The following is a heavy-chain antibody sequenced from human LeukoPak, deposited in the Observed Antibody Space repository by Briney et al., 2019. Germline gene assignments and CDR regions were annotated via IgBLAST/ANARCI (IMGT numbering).Heavy chain of an antibody. J-gene: IGHJ3*02. Sequence: GGSLRLSCAASGFTFSSNWMHWVRQAPGKGLVWVSRINSDGSSTSYADSVKGRFTISRDNAKNTLYLQMNSLIPDDTAVYYCAKGKQQWWTFDALDIWGQGTTVTVSS. D-gene: IGHD5-18*01. CDR3: AKGKQQWWTFDALDI. V-gene: IGHV3-74*01. CDR2: INSDGSST. CDR1: GFTFSSNW.